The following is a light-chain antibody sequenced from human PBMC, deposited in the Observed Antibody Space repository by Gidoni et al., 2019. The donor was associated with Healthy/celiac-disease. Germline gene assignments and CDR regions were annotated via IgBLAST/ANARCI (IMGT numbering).Light chain of an antibody. Sequence: EIVLTQSPATLSVSPGERATLSCRASPSVSSNLAWYQQKPGQAPRLIIYGASTRATGIPARFSGSGSGTEFTLTISSLQSEDFAVYYGQQYNNWPGLTFGGGTKVEIK. CDR2: GAS. CDR3: QQYNNWPGLT. CDR1: PSVSSN. V-gene: IGKV3D-15*01. J-gene: IGKJ4*01.